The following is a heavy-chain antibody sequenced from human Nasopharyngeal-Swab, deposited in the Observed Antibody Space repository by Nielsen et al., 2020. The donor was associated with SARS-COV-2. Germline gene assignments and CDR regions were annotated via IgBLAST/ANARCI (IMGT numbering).Heavy chain of an antibody. J-gene: IGHJ4*02. CDR2: MWYDGSNK. CDR1: GFTFSSYG. D-gene: IGHD3-22*01. CDR3: ARGLYSSGWEDYFDY. Sequence: SGFTFSSYGMHWVRQAPGKGLEWVAVMWYDGSNKYYADSVKGRFTISRDNSKNTLYLQMNSLRAEDTAVYYCARGLYSSGWEDYFDYWGQGTLVTVSS. V-gene: IGHV3-33*01.